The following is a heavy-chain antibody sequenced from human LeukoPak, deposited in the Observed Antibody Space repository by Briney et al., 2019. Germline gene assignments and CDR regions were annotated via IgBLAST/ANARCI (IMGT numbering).Heavy chain of an antibody. CDR3: AREATVTTDDAFDI. CDR1: GFTFSSYW. J-gene: IGHJ3*02. CDR2: IKQDGSEK. Sequence: GGALRLSCAASGFTFSSYWMSWVRQAPGKGLEWVANIKQDGSEKYYEDSVKGRFTISRDNAKNSLSLQMNSLRAEDTAVYYCAREATVTTDDAFDIWGQGTMVTVSS. D-gene: IGHD4-17*01. V-gene: IGHV3-7*04.